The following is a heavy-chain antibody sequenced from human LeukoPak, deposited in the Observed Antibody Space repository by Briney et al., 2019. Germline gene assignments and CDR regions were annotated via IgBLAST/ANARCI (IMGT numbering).Heavy chain of an antibody. CDR2: ISTSSSYI. CDR3: ARAVGSGYYRHFDY. J-gene: IGHJ4*02. V-gene: IGHV3-21*01. Sequence: GASLRLSCAASGFTFSSYSMNWVRQAPGKGLEWVSFISTSSSYIYYADSVKGRFTISRDNAKNSLYLQMNSLRAEDTALYYCARAVGSGYYRHFDYWGQGTLVTVSS. D-gene: IGHD3-3*01. CDR1: GFTFSSYS.